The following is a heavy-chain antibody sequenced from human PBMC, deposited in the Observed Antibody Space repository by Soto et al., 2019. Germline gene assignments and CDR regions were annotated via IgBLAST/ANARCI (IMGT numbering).Heavy chain of an antibody. CDR3: ARDRHCSSTSCSRYYYYYGMDV. CDR1: GGSFSGYY. J-gene: IGHJ6*02. V-gene: IGHV4-34*01. CDR2: INHSGST. D-gene: IGHD2-2*01. Sequence: SETLSLTCAVYGGSFSGYYWIWIGQPPGKGLEWIGEINHSGSTNYNPSLKSRVTISVDTSKNQFSLKLSSVTAADTAVYYCARDRHCSSTSCSRYYYYYGMDVWGQGTTVTVSS.